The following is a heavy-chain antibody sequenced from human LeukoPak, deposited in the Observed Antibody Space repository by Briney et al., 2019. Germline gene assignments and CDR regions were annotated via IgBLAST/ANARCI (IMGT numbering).Heavy chain of an antibody. D-gene: IGHD6-13*01. CDR2: IKQDGSEK. CDR3: ARDQGSIWYGYRY. J-gene: IGHJ4*02. CDR1: GFTFSSYR. V-gene: IGHV3-7*01. Sequence: GGSLRLSCAASGFTFSSYRMSWVRQAPGKGLEWVANIKQDGSEKYYVDSVKGRFTISRDNAKNSLYLQMNSLRAEDTAVYYCARDQGSIWYGYRYWGQGTLVTVSS.